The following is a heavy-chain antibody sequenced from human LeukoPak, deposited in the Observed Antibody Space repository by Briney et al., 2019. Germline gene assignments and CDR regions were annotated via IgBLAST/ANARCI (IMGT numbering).Heavy chain of an antibody. CDR3: ARHPPGSSDHDYYYYGMDV. J-gene: IGHJ6*02. CDR1: GGSISSYY. D-gene: IGHD3-10*01. CDR2: IYYSGST. V-gene: IGHV4-59*01. Sequence: PSETLSLTCTVSGGSISSYYWSWIRQPPGKGLEWMGYIYYSGSTNYDPSLKSRVTISVDTSKNQFSLKLSSVTAADTAVYYCARHPPGSSDHDYYYYGMDVWGQGTTVTVSS.